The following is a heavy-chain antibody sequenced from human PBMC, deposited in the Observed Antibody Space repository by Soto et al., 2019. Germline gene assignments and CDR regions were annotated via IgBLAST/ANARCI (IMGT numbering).Heavy chain of an antibody. Sequence: EVQLVESGGALVQPGGSLRLSCAASGFTFRSYSMNWVRQSPGKGLEWVSYIRRSSETMRYADSVKGRFTISRDDAKNSLYLQMNSLRDEDTAVYYCATDTLSGWDLHYWDQGILVTVSS. J-gene: IGHJ1*01. CDR1: GFTFRSYS. CDR3: ATDTLSGWDLHY. D-gene: IGHD1-26*01. V-gene: IGHV3-48*02. CDR2: IRRSSETM.